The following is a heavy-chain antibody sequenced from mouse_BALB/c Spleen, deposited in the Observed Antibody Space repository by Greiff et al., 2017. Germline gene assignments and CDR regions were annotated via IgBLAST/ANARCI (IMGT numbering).Heavy chain of an antibody. J-gene: IGHJ4*01. CDR3: VRVYGNSYYYAMDY. Sequence: QVQLKQSGPGLVAPSQSLSITCTVSGFSLTSYDISWIRQPPGKGLEWLGVIWTGGGTNYNSAFMSRLSISKDNSKSQVFLKMNSLQTDDTAIYYCVRVYGNSYYYAMDYWGQGTSVTVSS. V-gene: IGHV2-9-2*01. D-gene: IGHD2-10*02. CDR1: GFSLTSYD. CDR2: IWTGGGT.